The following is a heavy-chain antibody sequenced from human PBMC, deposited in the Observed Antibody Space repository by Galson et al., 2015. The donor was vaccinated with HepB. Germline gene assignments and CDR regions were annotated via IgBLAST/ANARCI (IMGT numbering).Heavy chain of an antibody. CDR2: IDPSDSYT. D-gene: IGHD5-12*01. CDR1: GYSFTSYW. CDR3: ARTATGGTYYYYYGMDV. J-gene: IGHJ6*02. V-gene: IGHV5-10-1*01. Sequence: QSGAEVTKPGESLRISCKGSGYSFTSYWISWVRQMPGKGLEWMGRIDPSDSYTNYSPSFQGHVTISADKSISTAYLQWSSLKASDTAMYYCARTATGGTYYYYYGMDVWGQGTTVTVSS.